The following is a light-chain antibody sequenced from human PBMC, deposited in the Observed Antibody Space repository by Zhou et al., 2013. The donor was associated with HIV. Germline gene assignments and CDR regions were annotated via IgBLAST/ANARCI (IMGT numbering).Light chain of an antibody. CDR1: QGISSY. CDR2: AAS. CDR3: QHYNTYSPIT. J-gene: IGKJ5*01. Sequence: DIQLTQSPSFLSASVGDRVTITCRASQGISSYLAWYQQKPGKAPKLLIYAASTLQSGVPSRFSGSGSGTEFTLTISSLQPEDFATYYCQHYNTYSPITFGQGTRLEIK. V-gene: IGKV1-9*01.